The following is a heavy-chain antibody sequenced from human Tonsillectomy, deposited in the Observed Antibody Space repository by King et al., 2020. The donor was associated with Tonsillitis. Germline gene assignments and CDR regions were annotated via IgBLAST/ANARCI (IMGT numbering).Heavy chain of an antibody. V-gene: IGHV3-15*01. D-gene: IGHD3-22*01. J-gene: IGHJ4*02. CDR3: TTVRYDGSGYPDY. CDR2: IKSKTDGGTT. Sequence: VQLVESGGGLVKPGGSLRLSCAASGFTFSNAWMSWVRQAPGKGLEWVGRIKSKTDGGTTDYAAPVKGRFTISRDDAKNTLYLQMNSLKTEDTAVYYCTTVRYDGSGYPDYWGQGTLVTVSS. CDR1: GFTFSNAW.